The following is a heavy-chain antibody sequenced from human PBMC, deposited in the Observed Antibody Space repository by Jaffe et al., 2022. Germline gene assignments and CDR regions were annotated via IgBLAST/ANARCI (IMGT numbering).Heavy chain of an antibody. Sequence: QITLTESGPTLVKPTQTLTLTCTFSGFSLTNTGEGVGWVRQPPGKALEWLALLYWDDDKRYSPSLNNRLTVTKDTSKNQVILSMTNMDPADTATYYCAHRRQYYESNTYYSWFDAWGQGTLVTVSS. CDR2: LYWDDDK. V-gene: IGHV2-5*02. CDR3: AHRRQYYESNTYYSWFDA. CDR1: GFSLTNTGEG. J-gene: IGHJ5*02. D-gene: IGHD3-22*01.